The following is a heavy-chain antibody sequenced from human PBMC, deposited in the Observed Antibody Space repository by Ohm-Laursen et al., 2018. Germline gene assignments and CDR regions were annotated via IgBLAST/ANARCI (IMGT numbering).Heavy chain of an antibody. V-gene: IGHV3-48*01. D-gene: IGHD5-18*01. Sequence: SLRLSCAASGITFTTYNMNWVRQAPGKGLEWVSYISSSSDVVYYAEPVKGRFTISRDNAKNSLYLQMNSLRVEDTAVYYCARGRRGYSYGYGYWGQGTLVTVSS. CDR3: ARGRRGYSYGYGY. J-gene: IGHJ4*02. CDR2: ISSSSDVV. CDR1: GITFTTYN.